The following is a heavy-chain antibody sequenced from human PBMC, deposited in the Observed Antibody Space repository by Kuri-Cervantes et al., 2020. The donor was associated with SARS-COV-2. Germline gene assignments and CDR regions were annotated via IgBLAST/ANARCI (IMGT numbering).Heavy chain of an antibody. Sequence: GGSLRLSCKGSGYSFTNFWISWVRQMPGKGLEWMGNIDPRDSYTNYSPSFQGHVTISADKSISTAYLQWSSLRASDTAVYFCARHAPPTGIVVVPAAIYYGTDVWGQGTTVTVSS. CDR3: ARHAPPTGIVVVPAAIYYGTDV. D-gene: IGHD2-2*01. CDR2: IDPRDSYT. V-gene: IGHV5-10-1*01. J-gene: IGHJ6*02. CDR1: GYSFTNFW.